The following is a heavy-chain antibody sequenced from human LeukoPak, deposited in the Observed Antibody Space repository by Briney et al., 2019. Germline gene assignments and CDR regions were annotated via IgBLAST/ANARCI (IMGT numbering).Heavy chain of an antibody. V-gene: IGHV1-18*01. CDR1: GGTFSSYA. CDR3: ARRVLQLSGLVD. D-gene: IGHD5-24*01. Sequence: ASVKVSCKASGGTFSSYAISWVRQAPGQGLEWMGWISAYNGNTNYAQKLQGRVTMTTDTSTSTAYMELRSLRSDDTAVYYCARRVLQLSGLVDWGQGTLVTVSS. J-gene: IGHJ4*02. CDR2: ISAYNGNT.